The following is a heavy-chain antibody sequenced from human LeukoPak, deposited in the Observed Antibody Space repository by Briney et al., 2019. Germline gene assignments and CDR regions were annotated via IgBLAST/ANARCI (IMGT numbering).Heavy chain of an antibody. V-gene: IGHV3-23*01. D-gene: IGHD2/OR15-2a*01. CDR2: SVSDGYKA. Sequence: GGSLRLSCAASGFTFSSYAMSWVRQAPGKWLEWVATSVSDGYKAYYADSVKGRFAISRDNSQNTVHLQMNSLRAEDTATYYCAKEIVFLFGDPWGQGALVTVSS. CDR1: GFTFSSYA. CDR3: AKEIVFLFGDP. J-gene: IGHJ5*02.